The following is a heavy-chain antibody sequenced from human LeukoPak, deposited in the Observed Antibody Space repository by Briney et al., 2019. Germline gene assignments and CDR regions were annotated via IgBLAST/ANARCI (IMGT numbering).Heavy chain of an antibody. V-gene: IGHV1-69*04. J-gene: IGHJ6*02. CDR3: ASGSYYYGSGGRPCGMDV. CDR2: IIPILGIA. Sequence: GASVKVSCKASGGTFSSYAISWVRQAPGQGLEWMGRIIPILGIANYAQKFQGRVTITADKSTSTAYMELSSLRSEDTAVYYCASGSYYYGSGGRPCGMDVWGQGTTVTVSS. D-gene: IGHD3-10*01. CDR1: GGTFSSYA.